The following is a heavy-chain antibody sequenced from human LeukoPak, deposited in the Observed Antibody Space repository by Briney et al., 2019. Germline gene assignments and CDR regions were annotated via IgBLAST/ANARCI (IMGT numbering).Heavy chain of an antibody. D-gene: IGHD6-19*01. J-gene: IGHJ6*03. CDR2: IYSGGST. CDR1: GFTVSSNY. CDR3: AKGSKAVLFTRDHYMDV. V-gene: IGHV3-66*01. Sequence: GVLRLSCAASGFTVSSNYMSWVRQAPGKGLEWVSIIYSGGSTYYADSVKGRFTISRDNSKNTLYLHMNSLRAEDTAVYFCAKGSKAVLFTRDHYMDVWGKGTTVTISS.